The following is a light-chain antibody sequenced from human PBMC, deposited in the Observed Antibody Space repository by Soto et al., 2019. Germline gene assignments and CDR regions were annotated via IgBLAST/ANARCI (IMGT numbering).Light chain of an antibody. J-gene: IGKJ1*01. V-gene: IGKV1-5*01. Sequence: DIHMTHSPSTLSSSLVDTVTVTCRASQSVSGWLAWYQQKPGEAPKLLIHDASALPRGVPSRFSGSGSGTKFTLTIASLQPDDFATYYCQQYETFSGTFGPGTKVDIK. CDR3: QQYETFSGT. CDR1: QSVSGW. CDR2: DAS.